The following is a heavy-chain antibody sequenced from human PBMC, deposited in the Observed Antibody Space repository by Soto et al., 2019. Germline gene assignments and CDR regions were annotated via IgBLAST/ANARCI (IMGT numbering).Heavy chain of an antibody. CDR3: ARGSYPISYYYYYYMDV. V-gene: IGHV3-7*01. Sequence: PGGSLRLSCAASGFTFSSYWMSWVRQAPGKGLEWVANIKQDGSEKYYVDSVKGRFTISRDNAKNSLYLQMNSLRAEDTAVYYCARGSYPISYYYYYYMDVWGKGTTVTVSS. D-gene: IGHD2-21*01. CDR1: GFTFSSYW. J-gene: IGHJ6*03. CDR2: IKQDGSEK.